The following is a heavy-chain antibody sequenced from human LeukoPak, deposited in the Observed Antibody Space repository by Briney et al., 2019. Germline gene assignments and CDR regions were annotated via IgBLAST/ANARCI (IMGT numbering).Heavy chain of an antibody. CDR1: VLTVSSNY. CDR2: IYSGSST. J-gene: IGHJ4*02. D-gene: IGHD5-12*01. Sequence: GGSLTLSCAASVLTVSSNYMSWVRQAPGKGLEWVSLIYSGSSTYYADSVKGRFTISRDKSKNTLYLQMSSLRVEDTAVYYCAMGDIVATIDYCAQGTLVTVSS. V-gene: IGHV3-66*01. CDR3: AMGDIVATIDY.